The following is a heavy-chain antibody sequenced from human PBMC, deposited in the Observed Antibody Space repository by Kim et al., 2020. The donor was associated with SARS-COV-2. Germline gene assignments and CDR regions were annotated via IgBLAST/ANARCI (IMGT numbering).Heavy chain of an antibody. CDR3: ASTKQWLVNWFDP. CDR1: GGTFSSYA. D-gene: IGHD6-19*01. J-gene: IGHJ5*02. CDR2: IIPIFGTA. V-gene: IGHV1-69*13. Sequence: SVKVSCKASGGTFSSYAISWVRQAPGQGLEWMGGIIPIFGTANYAQKFQGRVTFTADESTSTAYMELSSLRSEDTAVYYCASTKQWLVNWFDPWGQGTLVTVSS.